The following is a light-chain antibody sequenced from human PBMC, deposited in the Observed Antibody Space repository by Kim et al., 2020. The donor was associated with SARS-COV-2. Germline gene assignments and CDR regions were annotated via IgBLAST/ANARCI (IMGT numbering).Light chain of an antibody. CDR3: QQSYSTPRT. CDR1: QSITSY. V-gene: IGKV1-39*01. CDR2: AAS. Sequence: DIQMTQSPSSLSASVGDRVTITCRASQSITSYLNWYQQKPGKAPNLLIYAASSLQSGVPSRFSGSGSGTDFTLTISSLQPEDFATYYCQQSYSTPRTFCQGTKLEI. J-gene: IGKJ2*01.